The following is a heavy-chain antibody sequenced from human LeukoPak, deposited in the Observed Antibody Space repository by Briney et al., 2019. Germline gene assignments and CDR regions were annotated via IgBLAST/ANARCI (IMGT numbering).Heavy chain of an antibody. CDR3: ARRRADFDL. CDR1: GGSISSYY. Sequence: KPSETLSLTCTVSGGSISSYYWSWIRQPPGKGLEWIGYIYYSGSTNYNPSLKSRVTISVDTSKSQFSLKLSSVTAADTAVYYCARRRADFDLWGRGTLVTVSS. CDR2: IYYSGST. J-gene: IGHJ2*01. V-gene: IGHV4-59*08. D-gene: IGHD6-13*01.